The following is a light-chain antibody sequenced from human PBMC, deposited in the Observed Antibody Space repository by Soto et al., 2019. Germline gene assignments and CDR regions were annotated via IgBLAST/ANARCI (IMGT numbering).Light chain of an antibody. CDR2: DVN. Sequence: QSALTQPASVSGSPGQSITISCTGTSSDVGGYNFVSWYQLHPGKAPKLIIYDVNNRPSGASYRFSGSKSGNTASLTISGLQAEDEADYFCSSYTSLSSVVFGGGTQLTVL. J-gene: IGLJ3*02. CDR1: SSDVGGYNF. V-gene: IGLV2-14*03. CDR3: SSYTSLSSVV.